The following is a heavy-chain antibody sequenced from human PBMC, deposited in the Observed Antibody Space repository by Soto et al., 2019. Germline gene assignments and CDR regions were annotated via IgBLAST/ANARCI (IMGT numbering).Heavy chain of an antibody. V-gene: IGHV3-11*01. CDR3: ARKGDGYDLFDY. CDR1: GFIFSDYY. J-gene: IGHJ4*02. D-gene: IGHD5-12*01. CDR2: ISRDGTTI. Sequence: GGSLRLSCAASGFIFSDYYMSWIRQAPGKGLEWISYISRDGTTIYYTDSVRGRFSISRDNAKKSVDLQLNSLRDEDTAIYYCARKGDGYDLFDYWGQGTLVTVSS.